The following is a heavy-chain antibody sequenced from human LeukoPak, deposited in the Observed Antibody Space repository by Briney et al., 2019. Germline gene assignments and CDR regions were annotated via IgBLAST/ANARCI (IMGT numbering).Heavy chain of an antibody. CDR2: IYYSGST. D-gene: IGHD2-15*01. Sequence: SETLSLTCTVSGGSISSSSYYWGWIRQPPGKGLEWIGSIYYSGSTYYNPSLKSRVTISVDTSKNQFSLKLSSVTAADTAVYYCASLITVAATVRFDYWGQGTLVTVSS. V-gene: IGHV4-39*07. J-gene: IGHJ4*02. CDR3: ASLITVAATVRFDY. CDR1: GGSISSSSYY.